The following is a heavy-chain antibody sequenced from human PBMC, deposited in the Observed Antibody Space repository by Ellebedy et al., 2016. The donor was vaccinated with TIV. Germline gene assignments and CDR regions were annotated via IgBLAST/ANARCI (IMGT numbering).Heavy chain of an antibody. V-gene: IGHV3-23*01. CDR2: ISGSGDHP. CDR1: GFTFSIYA. Sequence: GESLKISXAASGFTFSIYAMSWVRLTPGKGLEWVSSISGSGDHPYYADSVKGRFTISRDNSNNTLYLQMNSLRVDDTAVYYCATPQGRYQLLPLHYWGQGTLVSVSS. J-gene: IGHJ4*02. CDR3: ATPQGRYQLLPLHY. D-gene: IGHD2-2*01.